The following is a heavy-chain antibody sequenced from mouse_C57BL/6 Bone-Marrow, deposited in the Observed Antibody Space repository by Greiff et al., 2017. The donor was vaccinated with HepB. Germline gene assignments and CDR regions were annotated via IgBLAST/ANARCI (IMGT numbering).Heavy chain of an antibody. J-gene: IGHJ3*01. CDR2: ISNLAYSI. CDR1: GFTFSDYG. Sequence: EVQLVESGGGLVQPGGSLKLSCAASGFTFSDYGMAWVRQAPRKGPEWVAFISNLAYSIYYADTVTGRFTISRENAKNTLYLEMSSLRSEDTAMYYCARPGDYDSWFAYWGQGTLVTVSA. D-gene: IGHD2-4*01. V-gene: IGHV5-15*01. CDR3: ARPGDYDSWFAY.